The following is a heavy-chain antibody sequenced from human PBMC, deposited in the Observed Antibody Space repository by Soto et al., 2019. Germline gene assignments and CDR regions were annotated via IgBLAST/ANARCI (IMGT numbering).Heavy chain of an antibody. CDR1: GFTFSSYA. CDR3: ALIERGQWLEIGDWFDP. CDR2: ISGSGGST. Sequence: GGSLRLSCAASGFTFSSYAMSWVRQAPGKGLEWVSAISGSGGSTYYADSVKGRFTISRDNSKNTLYLQMNSLRAEDTAVYYCALIERGQWLEIGDWFDPWGQGTLVTVSS. V-gene: IGHV3-23*01. J-gene: IGHJ5*02. D-gene: IGHD6-19*01.